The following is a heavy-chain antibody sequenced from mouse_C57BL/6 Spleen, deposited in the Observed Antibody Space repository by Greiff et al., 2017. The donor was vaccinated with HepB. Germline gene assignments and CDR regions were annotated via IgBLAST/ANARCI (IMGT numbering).Heavy chain of an antibody. J-gene: IGHJ4*01. D-gene: IGHD2-4*01. V-gene: IGHV1-18*01. CDR3: ARSGYDYDGEISMDY. Sequence: EVQLQQSGPELVKPGASVKIPCKASGYTFTDYNMDWVKQSHGKSLEWIGDINPNNGGTIYNQKFKGKATLTVDKSSSTAYMELRSLTSEDTAVYYCARSGYDYDGEISMDYWGQGTSVTVSS. CDR2: INPNNGGT. CDR1: GYTFTDYN.